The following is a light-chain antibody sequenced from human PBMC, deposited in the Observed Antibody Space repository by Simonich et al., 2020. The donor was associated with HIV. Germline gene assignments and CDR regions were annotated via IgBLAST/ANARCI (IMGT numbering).Light chain of an antibody. J-gene: IGKJ3*01. CDR3: QQYNNWPLT. CDR1: QSVSSN. Sequence: EIVMTQSAATLSVSPGKRATLSCRASQSVSSNLAWYQQKPGQAPRLLIFGASTRATGIPARFSGSGSGTEFTLTISSMQSEDFAVYYCQQYNNWPLTFGPGTKVDIK. V-gene: IGKV3-15*01. CDR2: GAS.